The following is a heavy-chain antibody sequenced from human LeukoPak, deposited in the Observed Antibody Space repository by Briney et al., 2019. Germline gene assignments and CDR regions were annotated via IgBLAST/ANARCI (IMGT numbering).Heavy chain of an antibody. D-gene: IGHD6-19*01. CDR1: GYTLTELS. V-gene: IGHV1-24*01. Sequence: ASVKVSCKVSGYTLTELSMHWVRQAPGKGLEWMGGFDPEDGETIYARKFQGRVTMTEDTSTDTAYMELSSLRSEDTAVYYCATRGPWLLPSLFDYWGQGTLVTVSS. CDR3: ATRGPWLLPSLFDY. CDR2: FDPEDGET. J-gene: IGHJ4*02.